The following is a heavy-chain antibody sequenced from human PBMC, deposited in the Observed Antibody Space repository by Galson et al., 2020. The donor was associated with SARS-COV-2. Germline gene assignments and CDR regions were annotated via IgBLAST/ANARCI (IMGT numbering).Heavy chain of an antibody. J-gene: IGHJ3*02. CDR2: IWYDGSNK. V-gene: IGHV3-33*01. CDR3: ASTLTPLDAFDI. CDR1: GFTFSSYG. Sequence: GESLKISCAASGFTFSSYGMHWVRQAPGKGLEWVAVIWYDGSNKYNADSVKGRFTISRDNSKNTLYLQMNSLRAEDTAVYYCASTLTPLDAFDIWGQGTMVTVSS.